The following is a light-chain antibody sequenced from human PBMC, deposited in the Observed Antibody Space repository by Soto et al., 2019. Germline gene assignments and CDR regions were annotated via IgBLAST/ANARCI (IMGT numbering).Light chain of an antibody. J-gene: IGLJ1*01. V-gene: IGLV1-51*02. Sequence: QSVLTQPPSVSAAPGQKVTISCSGSSSNIGNNYVAWYQQHPGTAPKLLIFENNKRPSGIPDRFSASKSDTSATLAITGLQAGDEADYYCGTWDTSLSLPYVFGTGTKLTVL. CDR1: SSNIGNNY. CDR2: ENN. CDR3: GTWDTSLSLPYV.